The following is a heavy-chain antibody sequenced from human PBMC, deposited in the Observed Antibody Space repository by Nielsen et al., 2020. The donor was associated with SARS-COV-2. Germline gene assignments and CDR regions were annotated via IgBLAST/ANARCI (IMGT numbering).Heavy chain of an antibody. CDR3: ARAPAADAFDI. CDR1: GGSISSGGYS. CDR2: IYHSGST. J-gene: IGHJ3*02. D-gene: IGHD2-2*01. V-gene: IGHV4-30-2*01. Sequence: SETLSLTCAVSGGSISSGGYSWSWIRQLPGKGLEWIGYIYHSGSTYYNPSLKSRVTISVDRSKNQFSLKLSSVTAADTAVYYCARAPAADAFDIWGQGTMVTVSS.